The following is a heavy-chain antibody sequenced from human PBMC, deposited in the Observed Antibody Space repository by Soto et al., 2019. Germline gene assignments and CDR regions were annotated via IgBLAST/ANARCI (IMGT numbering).Heavy chain of an antibody. CDR2: IITIFGTA. D-gene: IGHD2-2*01. CDR1: GGTFSSYA. V-gene: IGHV1-69*06. Sequence: SVKVSCKASGGTFSSYAISWVRQAPGQGLEWMGGIITIFGTANYAQKFQGRVTITADKSTRTAYMEMSSLRSEDTAVYYCARANIVVVPASSRDNWFDPWGQGTLVTVSS. CDR3: ARANIVVVPASSRDNWFDP. J-gene: IGHJ5*02.